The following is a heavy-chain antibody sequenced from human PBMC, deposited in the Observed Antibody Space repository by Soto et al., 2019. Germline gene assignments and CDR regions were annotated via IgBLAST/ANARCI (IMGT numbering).Heavy chain of an antibody. D-gene: IGHD2-2*01. CDR3: AKSDADIVVVPAGKWGGYFDY. CDR1: GFTFSSYA. Sequence: PGGSLRLSCAASGFTFSSYAMSWVRQAPGKGLEWVSAISGSGGSTYYADSVKGRFTISRDNSKNTLYLQMNSLRAEDTAVYYCAKSDADIVVVPAGKWGGYFDYWGQGTLVTVSS. J-gene: IGHJ4*02. CDR2: ISGSGGST. V-gene: IGHV3-23*01.